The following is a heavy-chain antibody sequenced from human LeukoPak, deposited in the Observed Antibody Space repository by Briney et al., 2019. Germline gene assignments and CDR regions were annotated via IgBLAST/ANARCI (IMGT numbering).Heavy chain of an antibody. CDR1: GFTFSDHY. D-gene: IGHD3/OR15-3a*01. Sequence: GGSLRLSCAASGFTFSDHYMDWVRQAPGKGLEWVGRTRNKANSYTTEYAASVKGRFTISRDDSKNSLYLQMNSLRAEDTAVYYCARGGVGLLIIPGWEYDNYGLDVWGQGTTVTVSS. V-gene: IGHV3-72*01. CDR3: ARGGVGLLIIPGWEYDNYGLDV. CDR2: TRNKANSYTT. J-gene: IGHJ6*02.